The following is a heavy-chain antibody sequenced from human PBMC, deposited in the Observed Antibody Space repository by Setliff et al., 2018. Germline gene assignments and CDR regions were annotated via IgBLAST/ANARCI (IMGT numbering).Heavy chain of an antibody. CDR2: IHASGSP. CDR3: ARERYFDWFFED. Sequence: SETLSLTCTVSGGSITSGSFDWSWIRQPAGKKLEWIGRIHASGSPDYNPSFKSGVTIPRNTSTNQFSLKLGSVTAADTAVYYCARERYFDWFFEDWGHGTLVTVS. V-gene: IGHV4-61*02. J-gene: IGHJ4*01. CDR1: GGSITSGSFD. D-gene: IGHD3-9*01.